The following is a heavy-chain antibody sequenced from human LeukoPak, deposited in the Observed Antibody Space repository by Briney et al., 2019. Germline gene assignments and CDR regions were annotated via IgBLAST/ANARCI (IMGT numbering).Heavy chain of an antibody. Sequence: SETLSLTCTVSGGSISSSSYYWGWIRQPPGKGLEWIGSIYYSGSTYYNPSLKSRVTISVDTSKNQFSLKLSPVTAADTAVYYCARGYYYGSGRGDFDYWGQGTLVTVSS. D-gene: IGHD3-10*01. CDR2: IYYSGST. J-gene: IGHJ4*02. CDR1: GGSISSSSYY. CDR3: ARGYYYGSGRGDFDY. V-gene: IGHV4-39*01.